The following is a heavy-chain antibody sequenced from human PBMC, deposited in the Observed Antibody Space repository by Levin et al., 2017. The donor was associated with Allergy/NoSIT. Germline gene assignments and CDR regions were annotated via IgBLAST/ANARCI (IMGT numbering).Heavy chain of an antibody. CDR3: ARDTLRYFEGDAFDI. J-gene: IGHJ3*02. CDR2: IYSGGST. D-gene: IGHD3-9*01. CDR1: GFTVSSHY. Sequence: GDSLKISCAASGFTVSSHYMSWVRQAPGKGLEWVSVIYSGGSTYYADSVKGRFTISRDNSKNTLYLQMNSLRAEDTAVYYCARDTLRYFEGDAFDIWGQGTMVTVSS. V-gene: IGHV3-66*01.